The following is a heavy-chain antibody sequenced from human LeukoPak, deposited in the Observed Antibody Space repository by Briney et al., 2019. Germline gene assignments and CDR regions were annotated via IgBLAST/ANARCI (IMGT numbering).Heavy chain of an antibody. CDR3: VRDLSVGAADI. V-gene: IGHV3-53*01. CDR1: GFTVSSNY. D-gene: IGHD6-13*01. CDR2: IYSGGST. Sequence: PGGSLRLSCAASGFTVSSNYMSWVRQAPGKGLEWVSVIYSGGSTYYADSVKGRFTISRDNFKNTLYLQMNSLRAEDTAAYYCVRDLSVGAADIGGQGTLVTVSS. J-gene: IGHJ4*02.